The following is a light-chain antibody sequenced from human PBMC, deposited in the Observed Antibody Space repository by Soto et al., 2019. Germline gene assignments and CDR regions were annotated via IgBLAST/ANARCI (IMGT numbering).Light chain of an antibody. V-gene: IGKV3-20*01. Sequence: EVVLTQSPGTLSLSAGERATLSCRASQSVAANHLAWYQQKPGQAPRLLLYDASTRAAGIPDRFSGSGSGTDFTLTISRLEPEDFGVYFCHHYTRSPIFTFGPGTTVD. CDR2: DAS. J-gene: IGKJ3*01. CDR3: HHYTRSPIFT. CDR1: QSVAANH.